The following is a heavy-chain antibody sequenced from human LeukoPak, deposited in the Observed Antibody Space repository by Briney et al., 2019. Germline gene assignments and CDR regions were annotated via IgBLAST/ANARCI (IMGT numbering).Heavy chain of an antibody. D-gene: IGHD3-22*01. J-gene: IGHJ4*02. Sequence: ASVKVSCKASGYTFTSYYMHWVRQAPGQGLEWMGIINPSGGSTSYAQKFQGRVTMTRDMSTSTVYMELSSLKTEDTAVYYCTTYTPYYYDSSGYYNYFDYWGQGTLVTVSS. CDR2: INPSGGST. CDR3: TTYTPYYYDSSGYYNYFDY. CDR1: GYTFTSYY. V-gene: IGHV1-46*01.